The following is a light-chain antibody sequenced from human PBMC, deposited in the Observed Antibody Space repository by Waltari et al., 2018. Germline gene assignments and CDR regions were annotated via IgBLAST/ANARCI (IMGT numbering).Light chain of an antibody. CDR1: PDIKEY. V-gene: IGKV1-33*01. CDR2: HAS. Sequence: DIQMPQSPSSLSASVGDRVTITCQASPDIKEYLNWYEQKPGKAPKFLIYHASNLETGVPSRFSGSGSGTDFTFTSSSLQPEDIATYYCQQYDNLPITFGQGTRLEIK. CDR3: QQYDNLPIT. J-gene: IGKJ5*01.